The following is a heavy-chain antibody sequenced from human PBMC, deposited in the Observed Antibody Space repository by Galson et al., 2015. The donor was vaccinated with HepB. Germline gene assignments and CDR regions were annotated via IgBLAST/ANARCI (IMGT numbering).Heavy chain of an antibody. J-gene: IGHJ4*02. V-gene: IGHV3-23*01. CDR1: GFTFSSYA. CDR2: ISGGGGTT. D-gene: IGHD2-8*01. CDR3: AKGIGGLIHRYDY. Sequence: SLRLSCAASGFTFSSYAMSWVRQAPGKGLEWVSAISGGGGTTYYADSVKGRFTVSRVNSKNTLYLQMSSLRAEDTAVYYCAKGIGGLIHRYDYWGQGTLVTVSS.